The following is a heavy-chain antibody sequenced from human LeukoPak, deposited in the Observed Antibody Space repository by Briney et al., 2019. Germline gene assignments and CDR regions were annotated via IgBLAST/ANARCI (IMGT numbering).Heavy chain of an antibody. J-gene: IGHJ4*01. CDR1: GDSIRSYY. CDR3: TSHGSSGHDPLT. V-gene: IGHV4-59*08. Sequence: PSETLSLTCTASGDSIRSYYWNWIRRPPGKGLEWIGYIYYTGSTSYNPSLKSRLTISLDTSKSQFSLRLTSVTAADTAVYYCTSHGSSGHDPLTWGQGTLVTVSS. D-gene: IGHD5-12*01. CDR2: IYYTGST.